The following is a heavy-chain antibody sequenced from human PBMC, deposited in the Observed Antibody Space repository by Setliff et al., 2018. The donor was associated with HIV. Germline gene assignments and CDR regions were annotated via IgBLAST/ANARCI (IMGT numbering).Heavy chain of an antibody. J-gene: IGHJ6*02. Sequence: GGSLRLSCAASGFTFEDYGMSWVRQVPGKGLEWVSGISWSGGGTGYAASVKGRFTISRDDAKNSLYLQMSSLRVEDTALYFCARSFPYYYESGGVYAMDVWGPGT. D-gene: IGHD3-22*01. CDR2: ISWSGGGT. V-gene: IGHV3-20*04. CDR3: ARSFPYYYESGGVYAMDV. CDR1: GFTFEDYG.